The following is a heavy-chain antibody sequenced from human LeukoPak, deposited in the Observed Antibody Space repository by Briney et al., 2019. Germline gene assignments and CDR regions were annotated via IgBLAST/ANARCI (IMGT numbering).Heavy chain of an antibody. CDR1: GYTFTGYY. D-gene: IGHD3-10*01. V-gene: IGHV1-2*02. CDR2: INPNSGGT. J-gene: IGHJ3*02. Sequence: ASVKVSCKASGYTFTGYYMHGVRQAPGQGLEWMGWINPNSGGTNYAQKFQGRVTMTRDTSISTAYMELSRLRSDDTAVYYCARGPYHYYGSGSPQDDAFDIWGQGTMVTVSS. CDR3: ARGPYHYYGSGSPQDDAFDI.